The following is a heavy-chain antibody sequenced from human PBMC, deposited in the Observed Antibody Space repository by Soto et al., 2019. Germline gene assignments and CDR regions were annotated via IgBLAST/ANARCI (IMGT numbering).Heavy chain of an antibody. D-gene: IGHD1-26*01. CDR2: FDPEDGET. J-gene: IGHJ3*02. CDR3: ATDREYSGSYFYAFDI. Sequence: ASVKVSCKVSGYTLTELSMHWVRQAPGKGLEWMGGFDPEDGETIYAQKFQGRVTMTEDTSTDTAYMELSSLRSEDTAVYYCATDREYSGSYFYAFDIWGQGTMVTVS. CDR1: GYTLTELS. V-gene: IGHV1-24*01.